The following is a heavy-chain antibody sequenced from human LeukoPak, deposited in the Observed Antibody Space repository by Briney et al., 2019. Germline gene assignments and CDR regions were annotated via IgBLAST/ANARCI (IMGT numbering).Heavy chain of an antibody. D-gene: IGHD3-22*01. CDR1: GFTFSSYW. V-gene: IGHV3-74*01. Sequence: GGSPRLSCAASGFTFSSYWMHWVRRAPGKGLVWVSRISSDGSSTDYADSVKGRFTISRDNAKNTLYLQMNSLRAEDTAVYYCASRIPYDSSSYWGQGTLVTVSS. CDR2: ISSDGSST. CDR3: ASRIPYDSSSY. J-gene: IGHJ4*02.